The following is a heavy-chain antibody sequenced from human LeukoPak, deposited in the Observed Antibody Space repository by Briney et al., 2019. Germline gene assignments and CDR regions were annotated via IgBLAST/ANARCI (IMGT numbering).Heavy chain of an antibody. Sequence: GGSLRLSCAASGFTFSDYYMSWIRQAPGKGLEWVSYISSSGSTIYYADSVKGRFTISRDNAKNSLYLQMNSLRAEDTAVYYCARDPRLLWFGELFPWFDPWGQGTLVTVSS. V-gene: IGHV3-11*01. CDR1: GFTFSDYY. D-gene: IGHD3-10*01. CDR3: ARDPRLLWFGELFPWFDP. J-gene: IGHJ5*02. CDR2: ISSSGSTI.